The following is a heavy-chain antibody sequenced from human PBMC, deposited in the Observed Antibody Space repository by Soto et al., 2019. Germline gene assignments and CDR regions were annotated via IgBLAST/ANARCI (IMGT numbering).Heavy chain of an antibody. CDR1: GGSISSGDYY. J-gene: IGHJ4*02. Sequence: QVQLRESGPGLVKPSQTLSLTCTVSGGSISSGDYYWRWIRQPPGKGLEWVWCIYYSGNTYYNPSLNRRFSISVDTSKNQFSLQLSSVTVADTAVYYCARDFKRYSGPAGPLEYWGLGTLFTVSS. D-gene: IGHD5-12*01. V-gene: IGHV4-30-4*01. CDR3: ARDFKRYSGPAGPLEY. CDR2: IYYSGNT.